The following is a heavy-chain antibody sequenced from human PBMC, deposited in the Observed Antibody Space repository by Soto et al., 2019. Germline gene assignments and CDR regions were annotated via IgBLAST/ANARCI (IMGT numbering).Heavy chain of an antibody. D-gene: IGHD2-15*01. CDR3: ARRYCSGGTCYFFDY. CDR2: VYPGDSDT. V-gene: IGHV5-51*01. Sequence: GESLKISCKGSGYIFTSHWIGWVRQMPGKGLEWMGVVYPGDSDTRYSPSFQGQVTISADKSISTAYLQWSSLKASDSAMYYCARRYCSGGTCYFFDYWGQGTLVTVSS. J-gene: IGHJ4*02. CDR1: GYIFTSHW.